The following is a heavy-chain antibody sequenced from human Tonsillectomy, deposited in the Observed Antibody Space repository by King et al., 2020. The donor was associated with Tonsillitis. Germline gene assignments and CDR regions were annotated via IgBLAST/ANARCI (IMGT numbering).Heavy chain of an antibody. CDR2: ISGSSCTI. Sequence: VQLVESGGGLVQPGGSLRLSCAASGFTFSSYSMNWVRQAPGKGLEWVSYISGSSCTIYYADSVKGRFTISKDNAQNSLYLQMTSLRSEDTAVYYCARDAYCSSTSCLRHFDYWGQGTLVNVSS. CDR1: GFTFSSYS. CDR3: ARDAYCSSTSCLRHFDY. D-gene: IGHD2-2*01. V-gene: IGHV3-48*01. J-gene: IGHJ4*02.